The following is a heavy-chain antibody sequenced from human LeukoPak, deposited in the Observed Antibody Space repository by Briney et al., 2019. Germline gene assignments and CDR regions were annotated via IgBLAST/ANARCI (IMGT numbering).Heavy chain of an antibody. Sequence: ASVKVSCKVSGYSLTDLSMHWVRQAPGQGLEWMGCFDPSYGETFYAQKLQGRVTMTKDTSIDTAYMELSRLRPDDTAVYYCASYGDPNDAFDIWGQGTMVTVSS. CDR2: FDPSYGET. CDR1: GYSLTDLS. CDR3: ASYGDPNDAFDI. D-gene: IGHD2-21*02. J-gene: IGHJ3*02. V-gene: IGHV1-24*01.